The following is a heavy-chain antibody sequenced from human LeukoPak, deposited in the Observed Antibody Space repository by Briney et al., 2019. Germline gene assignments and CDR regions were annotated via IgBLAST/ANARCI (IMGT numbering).Heavy chain of an antibody. CDR1: GFTFSNYG. CDR3: ARGSASVY. J-gene: IGHJ4*02. Sequence: GRSLRLSCAASGFTFSNYGMHWVRQAPGKGLEWVAVLSDDGGSQDYSDSVKGRFTISRDNAKNSLYLQMNSLRAEDTAVYYCARGSASVYWGQGTLVTVSS. V-gene: IGHV3-30*03. CDR2: LSDDGGSQ.